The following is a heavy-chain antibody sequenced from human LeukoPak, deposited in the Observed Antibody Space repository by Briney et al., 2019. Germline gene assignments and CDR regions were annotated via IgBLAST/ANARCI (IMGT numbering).Heavy chain of an antibody. J-gene: IGHJ3*01. V-gene: IGHV3-7*01. CDR3: ARWKMELQRNAFDF. Sequence: PGGSLRLSCAASGFTFRTYWMSWIRQAPGKGRRWLADINQDGSEEYYVQSVKGRFTVSRDNAQNAVFLQMTNLRADDTAVYYCARWKMELQRNAFDFWGQGTVVTVSS. D-gene: IGHD1-26*01. CDR1: GFTFRTYW. CDR2: INQDGSEE.